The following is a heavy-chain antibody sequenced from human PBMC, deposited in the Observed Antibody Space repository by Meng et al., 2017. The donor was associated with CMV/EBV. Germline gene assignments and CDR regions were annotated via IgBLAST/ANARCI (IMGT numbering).Heavy chain of an antibody. V-gene: IGHV3-9*01. CDR2: ISWNSGSI. J-gene: IGHJ5*02. D-gene: IGHD4-23*01. CDR1: GFTFDDYA. CDR3: ARGLDPTTVENWFDP. Sequence: GGSLRLSCAASGFTFDDYAMHWVRQAPGKGLEWVSGISWNSGSIGYADSVKGRFTISRDNAKNSLYLQMNSLRAEDTAVYYCARGLDPTTVENWFDPWGQGTLVTVSS.